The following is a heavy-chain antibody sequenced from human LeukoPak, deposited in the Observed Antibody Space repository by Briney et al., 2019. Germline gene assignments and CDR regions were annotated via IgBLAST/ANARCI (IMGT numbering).Heavy chain of an antibody. CDR3: ATVVAATGYFQH. CDR1: GFTFDDYA. Sequence: PGGSLRLSCAASGFTFDDYAMYWVRQAPGEGLEWVSGISWNSGSIGYADSVKGRFTISRDNAKNSLYLQMNSLRAEDTALYYCATVVAATGYFQHWGQGTLVTVSS. D-gene: IGHD2-15*01. V-gene: IGHV3-9*01. CDR2: ISWNSGSI. J-gene: IGHJ1*01.